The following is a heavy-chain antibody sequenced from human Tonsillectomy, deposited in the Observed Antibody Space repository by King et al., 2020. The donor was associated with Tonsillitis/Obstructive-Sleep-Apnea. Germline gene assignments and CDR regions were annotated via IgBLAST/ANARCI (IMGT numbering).Heavy chain of an antibody. Sequence: VQLQESGPGLVKPSETLSLTCSVSGASISNYYWSWLRQPPGKGLEWIGYIYYSGSTNYNPSLKSRVTTSVDTSKNQFSLKLSSVTAADTAVYYCVRGGGIRGAFVDYWGQGILVTVSP. CDR1: GASISNYY. CDR3: VRGGGIRGAFVDY. CDR2: IYYSGST. V-gene: IGHV4-59*01. J-gene: IGHJ4*02. D-gene: IGHD3-16*01.